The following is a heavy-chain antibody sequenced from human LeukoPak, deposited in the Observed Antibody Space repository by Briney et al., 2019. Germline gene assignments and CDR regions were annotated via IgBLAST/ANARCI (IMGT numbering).Heavy chain of an antibody. CDR1: GFTFSSYG. D-gene: IGHD3-10*01. J-gene: IGHJ4*02. V-gene: IGHV3-33*01. Sequence: GSLRLSCAASGFTFSSYGMHWVRQAPGKGLEWVAVIWYDGSNKYYADSVKGRFTISRDNSKNTLYLQMNSLRAEDTAVYYCARDLVRGPRGYWGQGTLVTVSS. CDR2: IWYDGSNK. CDR3: ARDLVRGPRGY.